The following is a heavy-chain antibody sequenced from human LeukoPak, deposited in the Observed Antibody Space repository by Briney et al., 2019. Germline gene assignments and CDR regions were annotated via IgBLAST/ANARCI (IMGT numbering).Heavy chain of an antibody. D-gene: IGHD6-19*01. V-gene: IGHV4-59*11. CDR2: ISDGGSS. CDR1: AGSISSHY. J-gene: IGHJ5*02. CDR3: ARMRVVAGTRASWFDP. Sequence: SETLSLTCTVSAGSISSHYWSWIRQPPGKGLEWIGYISDGGSSNYNPSLRSRVTIEIDTSKNQFSLKLPSVTAADTAVYYCARMRVVAGTRASWFDPWGQGALVTVSS.